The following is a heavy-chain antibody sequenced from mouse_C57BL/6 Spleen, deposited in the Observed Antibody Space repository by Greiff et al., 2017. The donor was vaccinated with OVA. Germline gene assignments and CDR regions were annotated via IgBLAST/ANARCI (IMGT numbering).Heavy chain of an antibody. CDR2: IDPEGGDT. V-gene: IGHV14-1*01. Sequence: EVQLQQSGAELVRPGASVKLSCTASGFNITDYYMHWVKQRPEQGLEWIGRIDPEGGDTEYDQKFQGKATMTADTSSNTAYLQLSSLTSEDTAVYYCTYSGNSYAWFAYWGQGTLVTVSA. CDR3: TYSGNSYAWFAY. J-gene: IGHJ3*01. D-gene: IGHD1-1*01. CDR1: GFNITDYY.